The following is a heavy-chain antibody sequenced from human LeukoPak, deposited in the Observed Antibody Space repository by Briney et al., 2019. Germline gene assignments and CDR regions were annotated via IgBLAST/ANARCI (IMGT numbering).Heavy chain of an antibody. V-gene: IGHV3-9*01. J-gene: IGHJ3*02. CDR1: GFTFDDYA. Sequence: PGRSLRLSCAASGFTFDDYAMHWVRQTPGKGLEWVSGINWNSGSIGYADSVKGRFTISRDNAKNSLYLQMNSLRAEDTAVYYCAKTPFPLRYFDWVGAFDIWGQGTMVTVSS. CDR3: AKTPFPLRYFDWVGAFDI. CDR2: INWNSGSI. D-gene: IGHD3-9*01.